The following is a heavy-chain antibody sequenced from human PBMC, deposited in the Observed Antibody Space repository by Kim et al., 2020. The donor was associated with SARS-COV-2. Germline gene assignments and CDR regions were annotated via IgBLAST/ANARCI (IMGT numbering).Heavy chain of an antibody. V-gene: IGHV4-59*08. J-gene: IGHJ5*02. Sequence: SETLSLTCTVSGGSISSYYWSWIRQPPGKGLEWIGYIYYSGSTNYNPSLKSRVTISVDTSKNQFSLKLSSVTAADTAVYYCARHFEYCSSTICHNWFDPWGQGTLVTVSS. CDR3: ARHFEYCSSTICHNWFDP. CDR2: IYYSGST. D-gene: IGHD2-2*01. CDR1: GGSISSYY.